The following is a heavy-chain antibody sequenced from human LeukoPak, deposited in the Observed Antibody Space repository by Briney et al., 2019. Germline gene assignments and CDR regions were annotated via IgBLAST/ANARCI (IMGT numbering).Heavy chain of an antibody. V-gene: IGHV3-21*01. Sequence: GGSLRLSCAASGFTFSTYSMNWVRQAPGKGLEWVSSINSNSGYIYYADSLKGRFTISRDNSKDSLYLQMNSVRAEDTAVYYCARGKYYFDSSGYYSDYWGQGTLVAVSS. J-gene: IGHJ4*02. CDR1: GFTFSTYS. D-gene: IGHD3-22*01. CDR2: INSNSGYI. CDR3: ARGKYYFDSSGYYSDY.